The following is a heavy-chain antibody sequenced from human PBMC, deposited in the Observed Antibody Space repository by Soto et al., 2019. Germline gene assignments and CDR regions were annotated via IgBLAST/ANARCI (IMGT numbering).Heavy chain of an antibody. CDR2: INHSGST. CDR1: GGSFSGYY. CDR3: ARGALRFGELLEGWAKYYFDY. J-gene: IGHJ4*02. V-gene: IGHV4-34*01. D-gene: IGHD3-10*01. Sequence: PSETLSLTCAVYGGSFSGYYWSWIRQPPGKGLEWIGEINHSGSTNYNPSLKSRVTISVDTSKNQSSLKLSSVTAADTAVYYCARGALRFGELLEGWAKYYFDYWGQGTLVTVSS.